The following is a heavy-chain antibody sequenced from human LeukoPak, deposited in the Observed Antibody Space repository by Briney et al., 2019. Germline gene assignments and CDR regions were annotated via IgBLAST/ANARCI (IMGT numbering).Heavy chain of an antibody. J-gene: IGHJ4*02. CDR3: ARGWLAD. CDR1: GYTFTDFY. CDR2: INPSGGRT. D-gene: IGHD6-19*01. V-gene: IGHV1-46*01. Sequence: ASVKVSCKASGYTFTDFYVHWVRQAPGQGLAWMGMINPSGGRTTYAQKFQGRVTMTRDTSTSTVYMELSSLRSEDTAFYYCARGWLADWGQGTLVTVSS.